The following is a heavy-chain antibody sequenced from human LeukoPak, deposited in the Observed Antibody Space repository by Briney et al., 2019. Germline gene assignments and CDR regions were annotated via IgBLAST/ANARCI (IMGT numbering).Heavy chain of an antibody. V-gene: IGHV1-46*01. CDR1: GYTFTSYY. CDR3: AREGLYYYDSSGRLHYYFDY. D-gene: IGHD3-22*01. CDR2: INPSGGST. Sequence: ASVKVSCKASGYTFTSYYMHWVRQAPGQGLEWMGIINPSGGSTSSAQRFQGRVTMTRDTSTSTVYMELSSLRSEDTAVYYCAREGLYYYDSSGRLHYYFDYWGQGTLVTVSS. J-gene: IGHJ4*02.